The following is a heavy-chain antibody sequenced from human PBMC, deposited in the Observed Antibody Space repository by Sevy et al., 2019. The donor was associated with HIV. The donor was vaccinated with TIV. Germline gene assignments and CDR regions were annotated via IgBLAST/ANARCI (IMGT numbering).Heavy chain of an antibody. CDR1: GFTFSSYG. D-gene: IGHD3-10*01. J-gene: IGHJ4*02. Sequence: GSLRLSCAASGFTFSSYGMHWVRQAPGKGLEWVAFIGYDGRNKYYADSVKGRFTIPRDNSKNTLYLQMNSLRAEDMAAYYCATWGFGELLSTLYYFDYWGQGTLVTVSS. CDR2: IGYDGRNK. CDR3: ATWGFGELLSTLYYFDY. V-gene: IGHV3-30*02.